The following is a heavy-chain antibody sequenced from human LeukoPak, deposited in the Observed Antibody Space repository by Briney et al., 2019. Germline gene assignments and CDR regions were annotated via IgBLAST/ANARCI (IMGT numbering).Heavy chain of an antibody. V-gene: IGHV3-7*02. Sequence: GGSLRLSCVASGFTFSNFWMSWVRQGPGKGLEWVASIKADGSDKRYLGSVTGRFTISRDNAKESVYLQMNSLRAEDTAVYYCARASGVAADNFDYWGQGTLVTVSS. CDR3: ARASGVAADNFDY. J-gene: IGHJ4*02. CDR1: GFTFSNFW. D-gene: IGHD2-15*01. CDR2: IKADGSDK.